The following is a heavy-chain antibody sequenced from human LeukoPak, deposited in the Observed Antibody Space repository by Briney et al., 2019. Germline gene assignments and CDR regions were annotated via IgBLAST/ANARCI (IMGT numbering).Heavy chain of an antibody. CDR1: GFTFTNYA. CDR2: INGNAADT. CDR3: AKRAPGYCSSSSCFGQFDY. Sequence: GGSLRLSCAASGFTFTNYAMNWVRQAPGKGLGWVSVINGNAADTYYADSVKGRFTISRDNSKNTLYLQMNSLRAEDTAVYYCAKRAPGYCSSSSCFGQFDYWGQGILVTVSS. V-gene: IGHV3-23*01. J-gene: IGHJ4*02. D-gene: IGHD2-2*01.